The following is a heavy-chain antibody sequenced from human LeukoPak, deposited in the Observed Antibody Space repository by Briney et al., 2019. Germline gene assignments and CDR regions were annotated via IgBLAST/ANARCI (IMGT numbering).Heavy chain of an antibody. Sequence: PGGSLRLSCAASTFAFSDYYMSWIRQAPGKGLEWVSYISYSGDTTYYADSVRGRFTISRDNAKNSLYLQMNGLRAEDTAVYYCARDLVWNYGAEGSEVDYWGQGTLVTVSS. J-gene: IGHJ4*02. CDR1: TFAFSDYY. CDR3: ARDLVWNYGAEGSEVDY. V-gene: IGHV3-11*04. CDR2: ISYSGDTT. D-gene: IGHD1-7*01.